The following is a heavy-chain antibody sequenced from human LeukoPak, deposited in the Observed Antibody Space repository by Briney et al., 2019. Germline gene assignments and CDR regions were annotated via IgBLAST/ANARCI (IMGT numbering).Heavy chain of an antibody. D-gene: IGHD3-22*01. J-gene: IGHJ4*02. V-gene: IGHV3-23*01. Sequence: PGGSLRLSCAASGFTFSSYAMSCVPQAPGKGLEWVSAISGSGGSTYYADSVKGRFTISRDKSKNTLYLQMNSVRAEDTAVYYCAKVRYRSYYDSSGYYYAPYFDYWGQGTLVTVSS. CDR1: GFTFSSYA. CDR3: AKVRYRSYYDSSGYYYAPYFDY. CDR2: ISGSGGST.